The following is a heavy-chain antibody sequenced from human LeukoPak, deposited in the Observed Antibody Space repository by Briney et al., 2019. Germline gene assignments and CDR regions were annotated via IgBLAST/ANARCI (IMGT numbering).Heavy chain of an antibody. V-gene: IGHV1-2*06. D-gene: IGHD2-2*01. J-gene: IGHJ5*02. CDR1: GYTFTGYY. Sequence: ASVKVSCKASGYTFTGYYMHWVRQAPGQGLEWMGRINPNSGGTNYAQKFQGRVTMTRDTSISTAYMELSRLRSDDTAVYYCARDRKRVPAAISEFDPWGQGTLVTVSS. CDR3: ARDRKRVPAAISEFDP. CDR2: INPNSGGT.